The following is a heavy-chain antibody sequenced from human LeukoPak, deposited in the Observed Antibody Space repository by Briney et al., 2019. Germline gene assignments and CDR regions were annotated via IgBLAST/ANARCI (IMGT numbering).Heavy chain of an antibody. D-gene: IGHD4-17*01. J-gene: IGHJ4*02. CDR1: GFTFSSYA. Sequence: GGSLRLSCAASGFTFSSYAMHWVRQAPGKGLEWVAVISYDGSNKYYADSVKGRFTISRDNSKNTLYLQMNSLRAEDTAVYYCARDLYGDHLDYWGQGTLVIVSS. CDR2: ISYDGSNK. V-gene: IGHV3-30*04. CDR3: ARDLYGDHLDY.